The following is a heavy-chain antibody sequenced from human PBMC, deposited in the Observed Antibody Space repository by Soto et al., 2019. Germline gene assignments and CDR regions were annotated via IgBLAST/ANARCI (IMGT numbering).Heavy chain of an antibody. J-gene: IGHJ4*02. CDR3: ARGTYQEPYGSGSYKDY. D-gene: IGHD3-10*01. CDR1: GLTVSSSY. Sequence: GGSLRLSCAASGLTVSSSYMSWVRQAPGKGLQWVSVIYSAGSTYYANSVKGRFTISRDISTNMVYLQMSSLTDEDTAVYYCARGTYQEPYGSGSYKDYWGQGTQVTVSS. CDR2: IYSAGST. V-gene: IGHV3-53*01.